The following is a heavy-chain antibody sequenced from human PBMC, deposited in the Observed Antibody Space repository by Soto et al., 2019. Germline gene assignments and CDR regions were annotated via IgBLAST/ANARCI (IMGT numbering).Heavy chain of an antibody. Sequence: GGSLRLSCAASGFTFGDYGMSWVRQAPGKGLEWVSGINWNGGSTGYADSVKGRFTISRDNAKNSLYLQMNSLRAEDTALYYCARVGGDFWSGYPHDYWGQGTLVTVSS. CDR2: INWNGGST. CDR1: GFTFGDYG. J-gene: IGHJ4*02. CDR3: ARVGGDFWSGYPHDY. V-gene: IGHV3-20*04. D-gene: IGHD3-3*01.